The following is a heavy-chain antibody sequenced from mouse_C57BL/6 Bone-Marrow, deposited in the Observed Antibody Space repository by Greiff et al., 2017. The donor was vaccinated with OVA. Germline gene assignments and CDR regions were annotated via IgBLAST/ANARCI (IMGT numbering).Heavy chain of an antibody. CDR3: ARLYDGYYGGFAY. V-gene: IGHV1-50*01. CDR2: IDPSDSYT. CDR1: GYTFTSYW. Sequence: VQLQQPGAELVKPGASVKLSCKASGYTFTSYWMQWVKQRPGQGLEWIGEIDPSDSYTNYNQKFKGKATLTVDTSSSTAYMQLSSLTSEDSAVYYCARLYDGYYGGFAYWGQGTLVTVSA. D-gene: IGHD2-3*01. J-gene: IGHJ3*01.